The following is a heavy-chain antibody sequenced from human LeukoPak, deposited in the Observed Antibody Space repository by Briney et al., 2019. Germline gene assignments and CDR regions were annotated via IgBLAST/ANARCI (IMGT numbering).Heavy chain of an antibody. V-gene: IGHV3-30*02. CDR3: ARRAGDYSHPYDY. CDR2: IHHDGSNK. Sequence: PGGSLRLSCAASGFTFSSYGMHWVRQAPGKGLDWVAFIHHDGSNKYYADSVRGRFTISRDNSKNTLYLQMNSLRAEDTAVYYCARRAGDYSHPYDYWGQGTLVTVSS. CDR1: GFTFSSYG. D-gene: IGHD3-22*01. J-gene: IGHJ4*02.